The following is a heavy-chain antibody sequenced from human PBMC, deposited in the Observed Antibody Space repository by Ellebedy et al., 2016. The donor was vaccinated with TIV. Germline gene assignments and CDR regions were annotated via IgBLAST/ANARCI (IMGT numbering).Heavy chain of an antibody. Sequence: SQTLSLTCAIPGDCVSGAGTAWHWLWLSPSRGLELLGRTYCRSKWLSNYAVSLKDRIDINPDTSKNQFSLQLTSVTHEDTAVYYCARYPSWCYSCLDVWGQGTTVIVAS. CDR2: TYCRSKWLS. CDR3: ARYPSWCYSCLDV. J-gene: IGHJ6*02. V-gene: IGHV6-1*01. CDR1: GDCVSGAGTA. D-gene: IGHD2-8*01.